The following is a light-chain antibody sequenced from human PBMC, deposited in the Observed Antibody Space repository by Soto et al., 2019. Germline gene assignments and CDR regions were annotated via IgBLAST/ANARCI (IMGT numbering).Light chain of an antibody. CDR1: ESVRSY. V-gene: IGKV1-27*01. J-gene: IGKJ2*01. CDR3: QKYSGPPYT. CDR2: TAS. Sequence: MTQSPATLSVSPGERATLSCRASESVRSYLAWYQQKPGKVPKLLIYTASTFQSGVPSRFSGSGSGTDFTLTISSLQPEDVATYYCQKYSGPPYTFGQGTKLEIK.